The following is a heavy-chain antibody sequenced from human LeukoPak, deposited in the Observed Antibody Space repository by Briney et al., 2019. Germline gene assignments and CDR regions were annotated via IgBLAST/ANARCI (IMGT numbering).Heavy chain of an antibody. CDR3: ARGEPSGYSYGLDYYYYYGMDV. J-gene: IGHJ6*02. V-gene: IGHV3-30*03. D-gene: IGHD5-18*01. CDR2: ISYDGSNK. CDR1: RFTFSSYG. Sequence: GGSLRLSCAASRFTFSSYGMSWVRQAPGKGLEWVAVISYDGSNKYYADSVKGRFTISRDNSKNTLYLQMNSLRAEDTAVYYCARGEPSGYSYGLDYYYYYGMDVWGQGTTVTVSS.